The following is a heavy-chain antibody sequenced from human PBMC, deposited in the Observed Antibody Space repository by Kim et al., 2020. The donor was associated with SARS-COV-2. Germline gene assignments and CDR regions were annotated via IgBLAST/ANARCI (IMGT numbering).Heavy chain of an antibody. CDR1: GGSFSGYY. Sequence: SETLSLTCAVYGGSFSGYYWTWIRQPPGKGLEWIGDINHSGLTNYDPSLKSRVPISIDTSKNQYTLKGTSVTAADTAKYFCARGGRGLQKFFHYWGQGTLVTVSS. D-gene: IGHD1-26*01. CDR3: ARGGRGLQKFFHY. CDR2: INHSGLT. J-gene: IGHJ1*01. V-gene: IGHV4-34*01.